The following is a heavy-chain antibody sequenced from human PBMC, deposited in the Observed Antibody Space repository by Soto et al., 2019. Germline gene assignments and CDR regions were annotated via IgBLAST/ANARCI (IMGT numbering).Heavy chain of an antibody. Sequence: QVQLQEAGPGLVKPSETLSLTCNVSGGSISSGGSYWSWIRQHPEKGLEWIGHFYYSGTTFSNPSLKRRATISLGTSRAQLCLRLTSVTAADTAIYYCARLGSSSWAEGIDTWGQGTQVTVSS. V-gene: IGHV4-31*03. D-gene: IGHD6-13*01. J-gene: IGHJ5*02. CDR3: ARLGSSSWAEGIDT. CDR1: GGSISSGGSY. CDR2: FYYSGTT.